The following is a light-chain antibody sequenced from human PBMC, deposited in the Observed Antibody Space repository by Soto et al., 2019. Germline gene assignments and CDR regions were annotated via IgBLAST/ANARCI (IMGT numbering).Light chain of an antibody. J-gene: IGLJ3*02. CDR3: CAFTSAGTWV. CDR1: SSDVGSHPL. CDR2: GDT. V-gene: IGLV2-23*01. Sequence: QSALTQPASVSGSPGQSITISCAGTSSDVGSHPLVSWYQQHPGKAPKLMISGDTKRPSGVSNRFSGSKSGNMASLTISGLQAEDEADYYCCAFTSAGTWVFGGGTKLTVL.